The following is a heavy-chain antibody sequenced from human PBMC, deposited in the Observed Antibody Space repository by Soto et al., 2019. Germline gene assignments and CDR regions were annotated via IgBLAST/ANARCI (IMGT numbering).Heavy chain of an antibody. CDR3: ARGRPGGGVKRNWFDP. CDR2: MNPKSGDT. Sequence: QVQLVQSGAEVKKPGASLKVSCKASGYTFTSNDINWVRQAPGQGLEWMGWMNPKSGDTRYAQKFQDRLILTRNTSITTAYMELTSLTPEDTAVYYCARGRPGGGVKRNWFDPWGQGTLVTVSS. V-gene: IGHV1-8*01. J-gene: IGHJ5*02. D-gene: IGHD2-8*02. CDR1: GYTFTSND.